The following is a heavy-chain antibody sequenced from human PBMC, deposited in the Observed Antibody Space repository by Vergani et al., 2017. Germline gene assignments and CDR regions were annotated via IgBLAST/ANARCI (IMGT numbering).Heavy chain of an antibody. CDR2: INSDGSST. V-gene: IGHV3-74*02. J-gene: IGHJ4*02. CDR3: ATDIVVVVAATSDY. Sequence: VQLVESGGGVVQPGRSLRLSCAASGFTFSSYWMHWVLQAPGKGLVWVSRINSDGSSTSYADSVKGRFTISRDNAKNTLYLQMNSLRAEDTAVYYCATDIVVVVAATSDYWGQGTLVTVSS. D-gene: IGHD2-15*01. CDR1: GFTFSSYW.